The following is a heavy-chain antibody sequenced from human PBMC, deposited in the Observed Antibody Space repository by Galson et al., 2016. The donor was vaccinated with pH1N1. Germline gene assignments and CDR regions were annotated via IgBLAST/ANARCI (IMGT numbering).Heavy chain of an antibody. V-gene: IGHV5-51*03. CDR2: IYPGDSDT. Sequence: QSGAEVKKPGESLKISCKGSGYSFTSYWIGWVRQMPGKGLEWMGIIYPGDSDTRYSPSFQGPVTISADKSISTAYLQWSSLKASDTSMYYCARQSIDPMVPGWFDPWGHGTLVTVSS. CDR3: ARQSIDPMVPGWFDP. D-gene: IGHD6-6*01. J-gene: IGHJ5*02. CDR1: GYSFTSYW.